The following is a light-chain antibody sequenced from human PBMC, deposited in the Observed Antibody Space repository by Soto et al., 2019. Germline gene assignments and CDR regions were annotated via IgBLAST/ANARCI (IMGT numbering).Light chain of an antibody. CDR2: AAS. CDR3: QQRYSTPQT. Sequence: DIQMTQSPSSLSASVGDRVTITCRASQSISSYLNWYQQKPGKAPKLLIYAASSLQSGVPSRFSGSGSGTDFTLTISSLQPEDFATYYCQQRYSTPQTCGQGTKLEIK. J-gene: IGKJ2*01. V-gene: IGKV1-39*01. CDR1: QSISSY.